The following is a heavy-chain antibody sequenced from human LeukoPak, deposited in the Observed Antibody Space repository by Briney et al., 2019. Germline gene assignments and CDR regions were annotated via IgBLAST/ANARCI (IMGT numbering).Heavy chain of an antibody. Sequence: GGSLRLSCAASGFTFSSYWMHWVRQAPGKGLVRVSRIESDGSSTSYADSVKGRFTISRDNAKNTLDLQMNSLRAEDTAVYYCARDPSSTSGYFDYWGQGTLVIVSS. V-gene: IGHV3-74*01. CDR3: ARDPSSTSGYFDY. CDR1: GFTFSSYW. J-gene: IGHJ4*02. CDR2: IESDGSST. D-gene: IGHD2-2*01.